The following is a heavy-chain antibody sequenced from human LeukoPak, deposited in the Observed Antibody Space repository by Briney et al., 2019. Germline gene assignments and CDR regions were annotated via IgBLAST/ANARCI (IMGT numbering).Heavy chain of an antibody. J-gene: IGHJ4*02. Sequence: GESLKISCKGSGYSFTSYWIGWVRQRPGKGLEWMGIIYPGDSDTRYSPSFQGQVTISADKSISTAYLQWSSLKASDTAMYYCARLKYYDSSGPPFDYWGQGTLVTVSS. CDR3: ARLKYYDSSGPPFDY. CDR2: IYPGDSDT. V-gene: IGHV5-51*01. D-gene: IGHD3-22*01. CDR1: GYSFTSYW.